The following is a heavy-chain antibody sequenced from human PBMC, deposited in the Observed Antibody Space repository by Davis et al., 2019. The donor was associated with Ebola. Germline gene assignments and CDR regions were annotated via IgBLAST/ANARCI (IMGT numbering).Heavy chain of an antibody. Sequence: PGGSLRLSCAASGFTFSSYWMSWVRQAPGKGLEWVANIKQDGSEKYYVDSVKGRFTISRDNAKNLLYLQVNSLRAEDTAVYYCARDSTVVTPYYYYGMDVWGQGTTVTVSS. V-gene: IGHV3-7*03. CDR3: ARDSTVVTPYYYYGMDV. J-gene: IGHJ6*02. CDR1: GFTFSSYW. D-gene: IGHD4-23*01. CDR2: IKQDGSEK.